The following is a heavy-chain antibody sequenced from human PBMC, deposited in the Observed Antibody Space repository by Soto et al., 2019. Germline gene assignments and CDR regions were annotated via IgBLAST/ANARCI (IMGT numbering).Heavy chain of an antibody. J-gene: IGHJ3*02. Sequence: ASVKVSCKASGYTFTSYGISWVRQAPGQGLEWMGWISAYNGNTNYAQKLQGRVTMTTDTSTSTAYMELRSLRSDETAMYYCARDRGIDIVVVPAATPAFDIWGQGTMVTVSS. V-gene: IGHV1-18*01. CDR3: ARDRGIDIVVVPAATPAFDI. CDR2: ISAYNGNT. CDR1: GYTFTSYG. D-gene: IGHD2-2*01.